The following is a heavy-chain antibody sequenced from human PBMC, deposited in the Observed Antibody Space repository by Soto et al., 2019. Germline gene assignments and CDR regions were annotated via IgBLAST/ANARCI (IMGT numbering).Heavy chain of an antibody. CDR3: ASGGYSGENAFDI. D-gene: IGHD5-12*01. V-gene: IGHV4-34*01. J-gene: IGHJ3*02. CDR2: INHSGST. CDR1: GGSFSGYY. Sequence: QVQLQQWGAGLLKPSETLSLTCAVYGGSFSGYYWSWIRQPPGKGLGWIGEINHSGSTNYNPSLKGRVTISADTDKNQFSLKLSSVTAADTAVYYCASGGYSGENAFDIWGQGTMVTVSS.